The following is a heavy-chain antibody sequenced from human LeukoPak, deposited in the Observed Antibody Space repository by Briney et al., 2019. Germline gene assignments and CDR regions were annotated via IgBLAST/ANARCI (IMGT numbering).Heavy chain of an antibody. J-gene: IGHJ4*02. V-gene: IGHV3-30*02. CDR2: IRYDGSNK. CDR1: GFTFSSYG. CDR3: AKDPQKWESYFDY. Sequence: PGGSLRLSCAASGFTFSSYGMHWVRQAPGKGLEWVAFIRYDGSNKYYADSVKGRFTISRDNSKNTLYLQMNSLRAEGTAVYYCAKDPQKWESYFDYWGQGTLVTVSP. D-gene: IGHD1-26*01.